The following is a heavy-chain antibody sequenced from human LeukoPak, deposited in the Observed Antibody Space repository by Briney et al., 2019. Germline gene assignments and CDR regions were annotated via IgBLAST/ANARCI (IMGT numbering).Heavy chain of an antibody. CDR2: IYHSGST. D-gene: IGHD6-13*01. Sequence: PSETLSLTCTVSGYSISSGYYWGWIRPPPGKGLEWIGSIYHSGSTYYNPSLKSRVTISVDTSKNQFSLKLSSVTAADTAVYYCARLYSSSWYDIGVRSFDPWGQGTLVTVSS. CDR1: GYSISSGYY. V-gene: IGHV4-38-2*02. CDR3: ARLYSSSWYDIGVRSFDP. J-gene: IGHJ5*02.